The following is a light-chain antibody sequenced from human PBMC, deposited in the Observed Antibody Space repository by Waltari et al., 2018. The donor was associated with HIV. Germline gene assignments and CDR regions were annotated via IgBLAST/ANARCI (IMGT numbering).Light chain of an antibody. CDR3: SSYIGGSTVI. V-gene: IGLV2-23*02. J-gene: IGLJ2*01. CDR2: DDT. CDR1: RRDVGIYPF. Sequence: QSALTQPASVSGPPGQPITISCTGVRRDVGIYPFFPWYQHRPGNAPKLLIFDDTKRPSGISPRFSGSKSGNSASLTISGLQAEDEADYYCSSYIGGSTVIFGGGTKVTAL.